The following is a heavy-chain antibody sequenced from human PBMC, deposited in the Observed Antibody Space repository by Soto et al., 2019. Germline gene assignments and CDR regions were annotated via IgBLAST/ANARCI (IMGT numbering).Heavy chain of an antibody. CDR2: IIPIFGTP. J-gene: IGHJ6*02. D-gene: IGHD3-3*01. CDR3: ARDLGDDFWSGYSRKYYYDGMDV. CDR1: GGTFSSYA. V-gene: IGHV1-69*12. Sequence: QVQLVQSGAEVKKPGSSVKVSCKASGGTFSSYAISWVRQAPGQGLEWMGGIIPIFGTPNYGQKFQGRVTITADESTSTAYMERSSLRSEDTAVYYCARDLGDDFWSGYSRKYYYDGMDVWGQGTTVAVAS.